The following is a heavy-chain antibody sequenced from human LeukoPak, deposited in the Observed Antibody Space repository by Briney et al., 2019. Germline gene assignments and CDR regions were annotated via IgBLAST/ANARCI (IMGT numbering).Heavy chain of an antibody. CDR3: ARETSQKGAHYMDV. V-gene: IGHV4-61*08. Sequence: SETLSLTCTVSGDSISSGDYYWSWIRQPPGKGLEWIGYIYYSGSTNYNPSLKSRATISVDTSKNQFSLKLSSVTAADTAVYYCARETSQKGAHYMDVWGKGTTVTISS. J-gene: IGHJ6*03. CDR1: GDSISSGDYY. D-gene: IGHD3-16*01. CDR2: IYYSGST.